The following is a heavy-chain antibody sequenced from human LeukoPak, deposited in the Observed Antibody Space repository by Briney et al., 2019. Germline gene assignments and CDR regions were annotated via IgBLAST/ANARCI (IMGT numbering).Heavy chain of an antibody. CDR3: ARDGLYSSSWTVAFDI. CDR1: GYTFTSYD. D-gene: IGHD6-13*01. CDR2: MNPNSGNT. Sequence: ASVKVSCKASGYTFTSYDINWVRQATGQGLEWMGWMNPNSGNTGYAQKFQGRVTITRNTSISTAYMELRSLRSDDTAVYYCARDGLYSSSWTVAFDIWGQGTMVTVSS. V-gene: IGHV1-8*03. J-gene: IGHJ3*02.